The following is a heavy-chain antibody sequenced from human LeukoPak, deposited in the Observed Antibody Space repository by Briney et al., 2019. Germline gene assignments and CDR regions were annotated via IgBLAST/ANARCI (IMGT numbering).Heavy chain of an antibody. D-gene: IGHD5-18*01. CDR1: GFTFSSYG. CDR3: AKVATETAMVTGGFDY. J-gene: IGHJ4*02. CDR2: IRNDGSDK. Sequence: GGSLRLSCAASGFTFSSYGIHWVRQAPGKGLDWVAFIRNDGSDKYYGDSVKGRFTTSRDNSKNTVYLQMNSLRSEDTSVYFCAKVATETAMVTGGFDYWGQGTLVTVSS. V-gene: IGHV3-30*02.